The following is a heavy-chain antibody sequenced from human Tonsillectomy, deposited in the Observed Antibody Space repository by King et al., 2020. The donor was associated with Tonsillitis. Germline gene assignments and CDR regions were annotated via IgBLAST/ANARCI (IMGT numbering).Heavy chain of an antibody. CDR3: ARDLSSSSWGDYYYYYMDV. CDR1: GGTFSSYA. D-gene: IGHD6-6*01. CDR2: IITIFGTA. Sequence: QLVQSGAEVKKPGSSVKVSCKASGGTFSSYAISWVRQAPGQGLEWMGGIITIFGTANYAQKFQGRVTITADESTSTAYMELSSLRSEDTAVYYCARDLSSSSWGDYYYYYMDVWGKGTTVTVSS. J-gene: IGHJ6*03. V-gene: IGHV1-69*01.